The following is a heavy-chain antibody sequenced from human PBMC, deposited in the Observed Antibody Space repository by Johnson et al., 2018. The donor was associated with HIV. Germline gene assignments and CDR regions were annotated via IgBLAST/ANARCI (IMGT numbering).Heavy chain of an antibody. CDR1: GFTFSSYA. V-gene: IGHV3-30*04. J-gene: IGHJ3*02. D-gene: IGHD3-22*01. CDR3: ARDSYDISGQQHDAFDI. Sequence: QVQLVEPGGGVVQPGGSLRLSCAASGFTFSSYAMHWVRQAPAKGLEWVAAISYDGSDKDHADSVKGRFTISRDNSKNTLCLQMNSLRAEDTAVYYCARDSYDISGQQHDAFDIWGQGTMVTVSS. CDR2: ISYDGSDK.